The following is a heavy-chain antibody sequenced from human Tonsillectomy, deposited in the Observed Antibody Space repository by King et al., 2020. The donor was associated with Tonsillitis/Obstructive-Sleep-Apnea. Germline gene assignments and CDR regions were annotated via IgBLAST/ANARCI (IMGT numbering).Heavy chain of an antibody. CDR1: GFTFDDYA. CDR3: AKGYCSSSSRHNRGLDY. D-gene: IGHD2-2*02. Sequence: VQLVESGGGVVQPGGSLRLSCAASGFTFDDYAMHWVRQAPGKGLEWVSLISGDGGSTYYADSVKGRFTISRDNSKNSLYLQMNSLRTEDTALYYCAKGYCSSSSRHNRGLDYWGQGTLVTVSS. J-gene: IGHJ4*02. V-gene: IGHV3-43*02. CDR2: ISGDGGST.